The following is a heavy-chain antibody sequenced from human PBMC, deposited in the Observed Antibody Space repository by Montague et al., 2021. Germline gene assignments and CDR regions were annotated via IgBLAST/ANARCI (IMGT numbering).Heavy chain of an antibody. Sequence: SETLSLTCTVSGGSISAYYWSWIRQPPGKGLEWIGYIYYIGSTNYNPSLKSRVTVSVDTSKNQFSLKLSSVTAADTAIYYCAVGSESAWELLHHWGQGILVTVSS. CDR3: AVGSESAWELLHH. V-gene: IGHV4-59*12. CDR1: GGSISAYY. CDR2: IYYIGST. J-gene: IGHJ5*02. D-gene: IGHD1-26*01.